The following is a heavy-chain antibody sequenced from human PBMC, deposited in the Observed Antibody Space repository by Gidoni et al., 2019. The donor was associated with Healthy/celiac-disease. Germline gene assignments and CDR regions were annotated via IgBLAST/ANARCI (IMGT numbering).Heavy chain of an antibody. CDR2: IYSGGST. D-gene: IGHD4-4*01. CDR3: ASENDYSHYYGMDV. CDR1: GFTVSSNY. V-gene: IGHV3-53*01. J-gene: IGHJ6*02. Sequence: EVQLVESGGGWIQPGGSLRLSCAASGFTVSSNYMSWVRQAPGKGLEWVSVIYSGGSTYYADSVKGRFTISRDNSKNTLYLQMNSLRAEDTAVYYCASENDYSHYYGMDVWGQGTTVTVSS.